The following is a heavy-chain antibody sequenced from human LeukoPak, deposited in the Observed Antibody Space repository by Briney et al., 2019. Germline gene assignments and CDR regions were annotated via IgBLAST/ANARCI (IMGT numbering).Heavy chain of an antibody. J-gene: IGHJ4*02. Sequence: GGSLRLSCAASGFTFSSYSMNWVRQAPGKGLEWVSSISSSSSYIYYADSVKGRFTISRHNSKNTLYLQMNSLRAEDTAVYYCARASGSYYGPFDYWGQGTLVTVSS. V-gene: IGHV3-21*04. CDR3: ARASGSYYGPFDY. D-gene: IGHD1-26*01. CDR2: ISSSSSYI. CDR1: GFTFSSYS.